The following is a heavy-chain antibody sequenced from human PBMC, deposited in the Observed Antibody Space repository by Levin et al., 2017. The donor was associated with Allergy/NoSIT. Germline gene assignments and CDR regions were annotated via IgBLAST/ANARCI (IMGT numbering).Heavy chain of an antibody. CDR1: GFTFSSYN. V-gene: IGHV3-21*01. CDR3: AREVETTDDAFDI. J-gene: IGHJ3*02. CDR2: IFSSSSYI. D-gene: IGHD4-17*01. Sequence: GESLKISCAASGFTFSSYNMNWVRQAPGKGLEWVSSIFSSSSYIYYADSVKGRFTISRDNAKNSLYLQMNSLRAEDTAVYYCAREVETTDDAFDIWGQGTMVTVSS.